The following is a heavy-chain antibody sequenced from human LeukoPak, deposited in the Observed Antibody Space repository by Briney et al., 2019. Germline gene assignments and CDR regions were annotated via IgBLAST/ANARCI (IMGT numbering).Heavy chain of an antibody. Sequence: LSGGSLRLSCAASGFTFSSYEMNWVRQAPGKGLEWVSYISSSGSTIYYADSVKGRFTISRDNAKNSLYLQMNSLRAEDTAVYYCARDRFEGYFDWFYYYYGMDVWGQGTTVTVSS. CDR1: GFTFSSYE. D-gene: IGHD3-9*01. V-gene: IGHV3-48*03. CDR2: ISSSGSTI. CDR3: ARDRFEGYFDWFYYYYGMDV. J-gene: IGHJ6*02.